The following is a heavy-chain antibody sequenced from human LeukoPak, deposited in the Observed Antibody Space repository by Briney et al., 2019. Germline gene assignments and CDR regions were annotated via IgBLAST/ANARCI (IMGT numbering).Heavy chain of an antibody. D-gene: IGHD3-3*01. J-gene: IGHJ3*02. V-gene: IGHV4-59*01. Sequence: NPSETLSLTCTVSGGSISSYYWSWIRQPPGKGLEWIGYIYYSGSTNYNPSLKSRVTISVGASKNQFSLKLSSVTAADTAVYYCARVLKYDFWSGPDAFDIWGQGTMVTVSS. CDR1: GGSISSYY. CDR3: ARVLKYDFWSGPDAFDI. CDR2: IYYSGST.